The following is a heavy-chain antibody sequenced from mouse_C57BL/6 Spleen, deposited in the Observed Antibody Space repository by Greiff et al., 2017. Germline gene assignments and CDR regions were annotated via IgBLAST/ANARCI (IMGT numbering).Heavy chain of an antibody. CDR2: INPSTGGT. CDR1: GYSFTGYY. D-gene: IGHD2-3*01. Sequence: VQLQQSGPELVKPGASVKISCKASGYSFTGYYMNWVKQSPEKSLEWIGEINPSTGGTTYNQKFKAKATLTVDKSSSTAYMQLKSLTSEDSAVYYCARFPYDYWYFDVWGTGTTVTVSS. J-gene: IGHJ1*03. CDR3: ARFPYDYWYFDV. V-gene: IGHV1-42*01.